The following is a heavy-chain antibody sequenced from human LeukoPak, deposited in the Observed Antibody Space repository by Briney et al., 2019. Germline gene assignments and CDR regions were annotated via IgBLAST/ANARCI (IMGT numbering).Heavy chain of an antibody. Sequence: GGSLRLSCAASGFTVNNNYMSWVRQAPGKGLEWVSFIYNTGDTYYADSVKGRFTISRDNSKNTLYLQMNSLRAEDTAVYYCATLVVPAANNWFDPWGQGTLVTVSS. CDR3: ATLVVPAANNWFDP. V-gene: IGHV3-66*02. CDR1: GFTVNNNY. D-gene: IGHD2-2*01. CDR2: IYNTGDT. J-gene: IGHJ5*02.